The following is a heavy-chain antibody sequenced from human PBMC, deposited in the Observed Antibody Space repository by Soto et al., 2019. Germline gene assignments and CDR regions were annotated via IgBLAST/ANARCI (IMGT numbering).Heavy chain of an antibody. J-gene: IGHJ3*02. CDR1: GFTLSEYN. V-gene: IGHV3-48*01. CDR2: ISSSSSTI. CDR3: AGAFDI. Sequence: EVQLVESGGDLVQPGGSLILSCAASGFTLSEYNMNWVRQAPGKGLEWVSYISSSSSTIYYADSVKGRFTISRDDAKKSLYLQMNSLRAEDTAVYYCAGAFDIWGQGTMVTVSS.